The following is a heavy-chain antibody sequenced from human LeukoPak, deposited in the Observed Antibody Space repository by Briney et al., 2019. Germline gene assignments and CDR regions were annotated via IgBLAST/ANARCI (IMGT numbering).Heavy chain of an antibody. J-gene: IGHJ1*01. CDR2: ISSSSRHR. V-gene: IGHV3-21*01. CDR3: ARDFNTVTTAYLQH. CDR1: GFTFSTYS. Sequence: GGSLRLSCVASGFTFSTYSMNWVRQAPGKGLEWVSSISSSSRHRYYADSVKGRFTIPRDDAKNSVYLQMNSLRAEETAVYYCARDFNTVTTAYLQHWGQGTLVTVSS. D-gene: IGHD4-17*01.